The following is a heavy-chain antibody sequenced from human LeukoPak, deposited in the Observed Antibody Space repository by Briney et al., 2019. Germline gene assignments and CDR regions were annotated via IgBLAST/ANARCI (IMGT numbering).Heavy chain of an antibody. J-gene: IGHJ6*03. V-gene: IGHV4-61*02. D-gene: IGHD6-19*01. CDR3: ARGFKFGSGYYYYYYYMDV. Sequence: ASETLSLTCTVSGVSISSGSYYWSWIRQPAGKGREWIGRIYASGSTNYNPSLKRRATISVDTSKNQFSLKLSSVTAADAAVYYCARGFKFGSGYYYYYYYMDVWGKGTTVTISS. CDR1: GVSISSGSYY. CDR2: IYASGST.